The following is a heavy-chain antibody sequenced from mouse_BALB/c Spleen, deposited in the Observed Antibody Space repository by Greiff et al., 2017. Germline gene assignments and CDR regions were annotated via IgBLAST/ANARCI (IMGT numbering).Heavy chain of an antibody. CDR1: GFTFSDYY. CDR2: ISDGGSYT. CDR3: AIYRYDLFDY. J-gene: IGHJ2*01. V-gene: IGHV5-4*02. D-gene: IGHD2-14*01. Sequence: EVKLVESGGGFVKPGGSLKLSCAASGFTFSDYYMHWVRQTPEKRLEWVATISDGGSYTYYPDSVKGRFSISRDNAKNNLYLQMSSLKSEDTAMYYCAIYRYDLFDYWGQGTTRTVSS.